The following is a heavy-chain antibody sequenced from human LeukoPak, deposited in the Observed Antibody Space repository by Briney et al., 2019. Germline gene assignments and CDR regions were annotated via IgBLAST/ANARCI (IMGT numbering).Heavy chain of an antibody. V-gene: IGHV3-30*18. J-gene: IGHJ3*02. CDR2: ISYDGNYK. CDR1: GFTFSNYG. Sequence: GGSLRLSCAASGFTFSNYGMHWVRQTPGKGLEWVAVISYDGNYKYYADSVKGRFTISRDNSKNTLYLQMNSLRAEDTAVYYCAKNERRVLRYFDWPGGSSDAFDIWGQGTMVTVSS. CDR3: AKNERRVLRYFDWPGGSSDAFDI. D-gene: IGHD3-9*01.